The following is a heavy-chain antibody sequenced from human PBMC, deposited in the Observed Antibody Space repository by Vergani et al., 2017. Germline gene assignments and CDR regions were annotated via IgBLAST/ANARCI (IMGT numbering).Heavy chain of an antibody. CDR3: AREEAYYYDSGSY. CDR1: GGSISSGDYY. CDR2: ISYSGTT. V-gene: IGHV4-30-4*08. Sequence: QVQLQESGPGPVTPSQTLSLICTVSGGSISSGDYYWTWIRQPPGKGLEWIGYISYSGTTYYNPSLKSRVTMSVDTSKNQFSLKLSSVTAADTAVYYCAREEAYYYDSGSYWGQGTLVTVSS. D-gene: IGHD3-22*01. J-gene: IGHJ4*02.